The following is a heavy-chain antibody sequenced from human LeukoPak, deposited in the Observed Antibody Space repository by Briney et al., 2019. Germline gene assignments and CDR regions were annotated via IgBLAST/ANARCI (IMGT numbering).Heavy chain of an antibody. CDR2: ISGCGGGT. CDR3: AKDVDIVVVTANFDY. CDR1: GFTFSSCA. D-gene: IGHD2-21*02. J-gene: IGHJ4*02. V-gene: IGHV3-23*01. Sequence: PWGSLRLSCAASGFTFSSCAMSWVRQAPGKGLGWVWVISGCGGGTYYAHSVQDRFIIPRDNSKNTLYLQMNSLRAQDTAVYYCAKDVDIVVVTANFDYWGQGTLVTVSS.